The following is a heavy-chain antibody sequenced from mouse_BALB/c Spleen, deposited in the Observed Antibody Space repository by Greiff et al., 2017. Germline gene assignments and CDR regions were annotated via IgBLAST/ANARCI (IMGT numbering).Heavy chain of an antibody. D-gene: IGHD2-4*01. CDR2: ISYSGST. CDR3: AINYDDGEGFAY. J-gene: IGHJ3*01. Sequence: EVKLVESGPGLVKPSQSLSLTCTVTGYSITSDYAWNWIRQFPGNKLEWMGYISYSGSTSYNPSLKSRISITRDTSKYQFFLQLNSVTTEDTAAYYCAINYDDGEGFAYGGQGTLVTVSA. V-gene: IGHV3-2*02. CDR1: GYSITSDYA.